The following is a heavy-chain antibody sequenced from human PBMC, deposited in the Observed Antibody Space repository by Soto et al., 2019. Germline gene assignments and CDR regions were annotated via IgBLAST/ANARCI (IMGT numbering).Heavy chain of an antibody. D-gene: IGHD3-3*01. V-gene: IGHV1-69*13. CDR2: IIPIFGTA. CDR1: GGTFSSYA. Sequence: SVKVSCKASGGTFSSYAISWVRQAPGQGLEWMGGIIPIFGTAHYAQKFQGRVTITADESTSTAYMELSSLRSEDTAVYYCARGGLTIFGVVIMSHYYYYYGMDVWGQGTTVTVSS. CDR3: ARGGLTIFGVVIMSHYYYYYGMDV. J-gene: IGHJ6*02.